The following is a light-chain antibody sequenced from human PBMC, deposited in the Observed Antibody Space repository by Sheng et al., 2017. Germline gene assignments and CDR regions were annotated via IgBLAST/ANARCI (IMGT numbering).Light chain of an antibody. V-gene: IGKV1-12*01. CDR3: QQATNFPPT. CDR1: QGLSRR. J-gene: IGKJ3*01. Sequence: DIQLTQSPSSVSASVGDRVTITCRASQGLSRRLDWYQQKPGKAPQLLTYDASSLQSGVPSRFGGSGSGTEFTLTISSLQPDDFATYFCQQATNFPPTFGPGTKVDVK. CDR2: DAS.